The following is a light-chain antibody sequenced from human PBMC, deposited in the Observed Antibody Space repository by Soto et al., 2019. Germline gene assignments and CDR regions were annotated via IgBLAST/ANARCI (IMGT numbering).Light chain of an antibody. CDR2: GAS. V-gene: IGKV3-15*01. Sequence: EIVMTQSPATLSVSPGDRATLSCMASQSISANLAWYQQKPGQTPRLLIYGASTRASGVPAKFSGSGSGTDFTLTISSLQPEDFAVYYCQQYGGSPAITFGQGTRLEIK. J-gene: IGKJ5*01. CDR3: QQYGGSPAIT. CDR1: QSISAN.